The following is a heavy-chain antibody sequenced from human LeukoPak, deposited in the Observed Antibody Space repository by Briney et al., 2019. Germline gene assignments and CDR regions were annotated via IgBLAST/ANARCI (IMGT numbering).Heavy chain of an antibody. D-gene: IGHD2-2*02. Sequence: GGSLRLSCAASGFTFSSYSMNWVRQAPGKGLEWVSSISSSSSYIYYADSMKGRFTISRDNAKNSLYLQMNSLRAEDTALYYCARGDCSSTSCYTFLDYWGQGTLVTVSS. J-gene: IGHJ4*02. CDR2: ISSSSSYI. CDR1: GFTFSSYS. V-gene: IGHV3-21*04. CDR3: ARGDCSSTSCYTFLDY.